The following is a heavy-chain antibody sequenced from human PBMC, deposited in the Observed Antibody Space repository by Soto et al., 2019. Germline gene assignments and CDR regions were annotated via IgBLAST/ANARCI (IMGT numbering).Heavy chain of an antibody. V-gene: IGHV1-69*01. CDR2: IIPVFGRS. Sequence: VQLVQSGTEVKEPGSSVKVSCKASGGIFSGYAFGWVRQAPGQGLEWMGGIIPVFGRSDYAQKFQRRVTIAAHESTPPAYLELSALRSEDTAVYYCASHNSGCAYEAVSHYGLDVWGQGNKVTVSS. J-gene: IGHJ6*02. CDR1: GGIFSGYA. CDR3: ASHNSGCAYEAVSHYGLDV. D-gene: IGHD6-19*01.